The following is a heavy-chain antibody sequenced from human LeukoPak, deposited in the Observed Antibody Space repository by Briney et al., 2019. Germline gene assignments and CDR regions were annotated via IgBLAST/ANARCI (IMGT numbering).Heavy chain of an antibody. CDR2: IYSGGST. CDR1: GFTVSDNN. V-gene: IGHV3-53*01. CDR3: ARDGVDEYNYLYGMDV. Sequence: PGGSLRLSCAVSGFTVSDNNMTWVRQAPGKGLEWVSVIYSGGSTYYADSVTGRFTISRDNSKNTLYLQMNSLRVEDTAVYYCARDGVDEYNYLYGMDVWGQGTTVTVSS. D-gene: IGHD5-24*01. J-gene: IGHJ6*02.